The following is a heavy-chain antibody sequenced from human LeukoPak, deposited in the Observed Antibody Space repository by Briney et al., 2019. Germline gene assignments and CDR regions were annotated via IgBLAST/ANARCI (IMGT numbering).Heavy chain of an antibody. J-gene: IGHJ4*02. CDR2: VYHGGST. CDR1: GGSISSSNW. Sequence: SETLSLTCAVSGGSISSSNWWSWVRQPPGKGLEWIGEVYHGGSTNFNPSLKSRVTISVDRSKNQFSLRLSSVTAADTAVYYSARGEEHGSGTVQFDYWGQGTLVTVSS. D-gene: IGHD3-10*01. V-gene: IGHV4-4*02. CDR3: ARGEEHGSGTVQFDY.